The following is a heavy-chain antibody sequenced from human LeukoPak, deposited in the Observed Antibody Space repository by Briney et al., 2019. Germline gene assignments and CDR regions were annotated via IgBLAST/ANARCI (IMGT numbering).Heavy chain of an antibody. CDR1: GFTISSNY. Sequence: PGGSLRLSCAASGFTISSNYMSWVRQAPGKGLEWVSVIYSGGSTYYADSVKGRFTISRDNSKNTLYLQMNSLRAEDTAVYYCAKDRVWFGELSTTLDYWGQGTLVTVSS. V-gene: IGHV3-53*01. CDR2: IYSGGST. CDR3: AKDRVWFGELSTTLDY. D-gene: IGHD3-10*01. J-gene: IGHJ4*02.